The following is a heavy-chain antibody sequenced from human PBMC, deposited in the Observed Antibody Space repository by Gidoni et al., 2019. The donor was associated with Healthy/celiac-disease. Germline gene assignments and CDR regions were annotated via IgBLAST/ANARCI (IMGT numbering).Heavy chain of an antibody. CDR2: IYYSGST. J-gene: IGHJ2*01. CDR1: GGSISRGGYY. CDR3: ARVVGYSYSRYFDL. Sequence: QVQLQESGPGLVKPSQTLSLTCTVSGGSISRGGYYWSWIRQHPGKGLEWIGYIYYSGSTYYNPSLKSLVTISVDTSKNQFSLKLSSVTAADTAVYYCARVVGYSYSRYFDLWGRGTLVTVSS. V-gene: IGHV4-31*01. D-gene: IGHD5-18*01.